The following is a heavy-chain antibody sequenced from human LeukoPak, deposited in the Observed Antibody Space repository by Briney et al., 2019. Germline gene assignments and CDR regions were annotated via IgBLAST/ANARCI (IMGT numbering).Heavy chain of an antibody. CDR1: GFNFGDSG. D-gene: IGHD3-22*01. CDR2: TSSFGDRT. Sequence: GGSLRLSCVVSGFNFGDSGMHWVRQAPGKGLEWISLTSSFGDRTYYAASVKGRFTVSRDNAKGSLYLQMNSLTTEDTAVYYCAKDMAYFYDKSGLMWGQGTLVTVSS. J-gene: IGHJ4*01. CDR3: AKDMAYFYDKSGLM. V-gene: IGHV3-43*02.